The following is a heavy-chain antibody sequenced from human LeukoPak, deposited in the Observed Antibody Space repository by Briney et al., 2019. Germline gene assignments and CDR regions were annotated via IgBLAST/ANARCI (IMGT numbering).Heavy chain of an antibody. D-gene: IGHD3-10*01. CDR3: AGGTYYGTGTRPGYLNY. Sequence: PGGSLRLSCAASNFSVNNNYIDWVRQAPGKGLEWVSSLDNFGAKYYGDSVTGRFTVSRDLSKNTVYLQMSSLRADDTAVYYRAGGTYYGTGTRPGYLNYWGLGTLVTVSS. CDR2: LDNFGAK. V-gene: IGHV3-53*01. J-gene: IGHJ4*02. CDR1: NFSVNNNY.